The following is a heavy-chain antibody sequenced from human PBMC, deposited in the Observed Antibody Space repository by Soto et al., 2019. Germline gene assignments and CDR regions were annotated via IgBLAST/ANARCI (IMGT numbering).Heavy chain of an antibody. CDR2: IYYSGST. V-gene: IGHV4-59*08. J-gene: IGHJ4*02. D-gene: IGHD3-3*01. Sequence: QVQLQESGPGLAKPSETLSLTCTVSGGSISTYYWSWIRQPPGKGLEWIGYIYYSGSTNYNPSLKSRVTISVDTSKNQFSLKLSSVTAADTAVYYCARGGWRHIDYWGPGTLVTVSS. CDR3: ARGGWRHIDY. CDR1: GGSISTYY.